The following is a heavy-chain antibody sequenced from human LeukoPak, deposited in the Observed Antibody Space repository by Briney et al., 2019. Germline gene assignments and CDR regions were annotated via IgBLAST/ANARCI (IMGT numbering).Heavy chain of an antibody. D-gene: IGHD6-13*01. V-gene: IGHV4-34*01. CDR1: GGSFSGYY. CDR3: ARHTSSSWSEYFQH. Sequence: SETLSLTCAVYGGSFSGYYWSWIRQPPGKGLEWIGEINHSGSTNHNPSLKSRVTISVDTSKNQFSLKLSSVTAADTAVYYCARHTSSSWSEYFQHWGQGTLVTVSS. CDR2: INHSGST. J-gene: IGHJ1*01.